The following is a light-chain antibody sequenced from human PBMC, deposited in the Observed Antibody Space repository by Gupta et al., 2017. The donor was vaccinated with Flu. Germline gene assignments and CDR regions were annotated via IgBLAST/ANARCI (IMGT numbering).Light chain of an antibody. V-gene: IGKV3-11*01. CDR3: QQLSNWPRLT. J-gene: IGKJ4*01. Sequence: IVFTQSPATLSLPPGERATLSCRASQSVSNYLAWYQQKPGQPPRLLIYDASNRASGIPARFSGSGYGTDFTLTISSREPEDFAVYYCQQLSNWPRLTFGGGTKVEIK. CDR1: QSVSNY. CDR2: DAS.